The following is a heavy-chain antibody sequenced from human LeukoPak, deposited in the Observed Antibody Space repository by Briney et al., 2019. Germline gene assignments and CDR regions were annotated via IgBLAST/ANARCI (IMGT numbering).Heavy chain of an antibody. J-gene: IGHJ5*01. CDR1: GYTFTGYY. D-gene: IGHD6-19*01. V-gene: IGHV1-2*02. CDR3: ARGQKIAVAGTGWFDS. CDR2: INPNSGGT. Sequence: PGASVKVSCKASGYTFTGYYMHWVRQAPGQGLEWMGWINPNSGGTNYAQKFQGRVTMTRDTSISTAYMELSRLRSDDTAVYYCARGQKIAVAGTGWFDSWGQGTLVTVSS.